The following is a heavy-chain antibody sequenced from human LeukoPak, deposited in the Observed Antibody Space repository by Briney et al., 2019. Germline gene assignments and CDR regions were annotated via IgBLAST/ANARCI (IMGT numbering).Heavy chain of an antibody. Sequence: SETLSLTCAVYGGSFSGYYWSWIRQPPGKGLEWIGEINHSGSTNYNPSLKSRVTISVDTSKNQFSLKLSSVTAADTAVYYCARPNGESARNWFDPWGQGTLVTVSS. V-gene: IGHV4-34*01. J-gene: IGHJ5*02. D-gene: IGHD4-17*01. CDR1: GGSFSGYY. CDR3: ARPNGESARNWFDP. CDR2: INHSGST.